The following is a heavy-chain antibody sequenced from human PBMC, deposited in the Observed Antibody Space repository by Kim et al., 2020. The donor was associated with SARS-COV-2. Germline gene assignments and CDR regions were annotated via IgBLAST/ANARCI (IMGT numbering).Heavy chain of an antibody. CDR2: IIPIFGTA. J-gene: IGHJ4*02. D-gene: IGHD3-22*01. V-gene: IGHV1-69*13. Sequence: SVKVSCKASGGTFSSYAISWVRQAPGQGLEWMGGIIPIFGTANYAQKFQGIVTITADESTSTAYMELSSLRSEDTAVYYCARVGSSGYPTYFDYWGQGTLVTVSS. CDR1: GGTFSSYA. CDR3: ARVGSSGYPTYFDY.